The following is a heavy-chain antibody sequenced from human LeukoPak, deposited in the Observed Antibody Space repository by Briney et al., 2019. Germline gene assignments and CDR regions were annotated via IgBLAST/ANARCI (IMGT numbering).Heavy chain of an antibody. CDR3: ARTALGTHKVFDY. V-gene: IGHV3-30*03. Sequence: GGSLRLSCAASGFTFTNYGMHWVRQAPGQGLEWVAVTSYDGSNNFYADSVKGRFTISRDNSKNTLYLQMNSLKPDDTAVYYCARTALGTHKVFDYWGQGTLVTVCS. CDR2: TSYDGSNN. J-gene: IGHJ4*02. D-gene: IGHD7-27*01. CDR1: GFTFTNYG.